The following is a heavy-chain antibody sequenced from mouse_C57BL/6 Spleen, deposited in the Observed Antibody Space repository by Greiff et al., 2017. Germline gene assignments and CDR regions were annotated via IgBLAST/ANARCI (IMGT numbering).Heavy chain of an antibody. Sequence: EVQLQQSGAELVKPGASVKLSCTASGFNIKDYYMHWVKQRTEQGLEWIGRIDPEDGETKYAPKFQGKATITADKSSNTAYLQLSSLTSEETAVYYCAFTVVADYYAMDYWGQGTSVTVSS. CDR3: AFTVVADYYAMDY. D-gene: IGHD1-1*01. J-gene: IGHJ4*01. V-gene: IGHV14-2*01. CDR2: IDPEDGET. CDR1: GFNIKDYY.